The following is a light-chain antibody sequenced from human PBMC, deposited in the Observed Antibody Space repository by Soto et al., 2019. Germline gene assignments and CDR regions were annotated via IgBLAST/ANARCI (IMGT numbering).Light chain of an antibody. Sequence: DIQMTQSPSTLSASVGDRVTITCRASQSINNYLAWYQQKPGKAPKLLIYQASSLESGVPSRFSGSGSGTEFTLTISSLQPDDFAAYYCQHSHSSPWTFGQGTKVEIK. J-gene: IGKJ1*01. CDR1: QSINNY. V-gene: IGKV1-5*03. CDR3: QHSHSSPWT. CDR2: QAS.